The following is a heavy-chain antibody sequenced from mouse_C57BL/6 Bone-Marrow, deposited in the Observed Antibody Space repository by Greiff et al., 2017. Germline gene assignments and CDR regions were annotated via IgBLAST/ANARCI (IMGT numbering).Heavy chain of an antibody. D-gene: IGHD1-1*01. CDR2: IHPNSCST. Sequence: QVQLQQPGAELVKPGASVKLSCKASGYTFTSYWMHWVKQRPGQGLEWIGMIHPNSCSTNYNEKFKSKATLTVDKSSSTAYMQLSSLTSEDSAVYYCARTITTVVSDYWGQGTTLTVSS. J-gene: IGHJ2*01. V-gene: IGHV1-64*01. CDR3: ARTITTVVSDY. CDR1: GYTFTSYW.